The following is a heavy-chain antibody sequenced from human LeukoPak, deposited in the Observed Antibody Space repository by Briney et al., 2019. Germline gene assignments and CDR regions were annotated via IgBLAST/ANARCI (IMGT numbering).Heavy chain of an antibody. V-gene: IGHV3-23*01. Sequence: GGSLRLSCAASGFSFRSYVMSWVRQAPGKGLEWVSAIGDNGDTTYYADSMEGRFTISRDNSKNTVFLQMNSLRAEDTAVYYCARHDRSMRFFDYWGQGTLVTVSS. CDR2: IGDNGDTT. CDR1: GFSFRSYV. J-gene: IGHJ4*02. D-gene: IGHD1-1*01. CDR3: ARHDRSMRFFDY.